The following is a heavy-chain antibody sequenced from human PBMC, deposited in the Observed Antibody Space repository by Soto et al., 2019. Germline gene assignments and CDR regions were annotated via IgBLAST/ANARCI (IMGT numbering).Heavy chain of an antibody. Sequence: QVQLVESGGGVVQPGRSLRLSCAASGFTFSSYGMHWVRQAPGKGLEWVAVISYDGSNKYYADSVKGRFTISRDNSKNTLYLQMNSLRAEDTAVYYCAKDSSSWYENYYYGMDVWGQGTKVTVSS. CDR1: GFTFSSYG. V-gene: IGHV3-30*18. CDR3: AKDSSSWYENYYYGMDV. D-gene: IGHD6-13*01. CDR2: ISYDGSNK. J-gene: IGHJ6*02.